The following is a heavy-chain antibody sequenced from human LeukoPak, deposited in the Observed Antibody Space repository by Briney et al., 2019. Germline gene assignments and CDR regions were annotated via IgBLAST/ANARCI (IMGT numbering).Heavy chain of an antibody. D-gene: IGHD3-3*01. Sequence: SETLSLTCTVSGGSISSSSYYWDWIRQPPGKGLEWIGSIYYSGSTYYNPSLKSRVTISVDTSKNQFSLKLSSVTAADTAVYYCARYYFGVVIKKYYYYMDVWGKGTTVTVSS. CDR1: GGSISSSSYY. J-gene: IGHJ6*03. CDR2: IYYSGST. V-gene: IGHV4-39*01. CDR3: ARYYFGVVIKKYYYYMDV.